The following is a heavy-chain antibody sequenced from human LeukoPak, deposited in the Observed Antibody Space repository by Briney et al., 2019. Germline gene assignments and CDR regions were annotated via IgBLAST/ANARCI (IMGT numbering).Heavy chain of an antibody. CDR3: AKDKRYDFWSGYYPDY. V-gene: IGHV3-30-3*01. CDR2: ISYDGSNK. Sequence: GWSLRLSCAASGFTFSSYAMHWVRQAPGKGLEWVAVISYDGSNKYYADSVKGRFTISRDNSKNTLYLQMNSLRAEDTAVYYCAKDKRYDFWSGYYPDYWGQGTLVTVSS. D-gene: IGHD3-3*01. J-gene: IGHJ4*02. CDR1: GFTFSSYA.